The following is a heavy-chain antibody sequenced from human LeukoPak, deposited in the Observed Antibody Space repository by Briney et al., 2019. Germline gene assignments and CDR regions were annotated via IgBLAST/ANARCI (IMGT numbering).Heavy chain of an antibody. CDR3: ASSSSGWLY. CDR2: IYYTGSA. D-gene: IGHD6-19*01. J-gene: IGHJ4*02. V-gene: IGHV4-39*01. CDR1: GGSINSSDYY. Sequence: SETLSLTCTVSGGSINSSDYYWGWLRQPPGKGLEWIGSIYYTGSAYYNPSLKSRVTISVDTSKNQFFLRLRSVTAADTAVYYCASSSSGWLYWGQGNLVTVSS.